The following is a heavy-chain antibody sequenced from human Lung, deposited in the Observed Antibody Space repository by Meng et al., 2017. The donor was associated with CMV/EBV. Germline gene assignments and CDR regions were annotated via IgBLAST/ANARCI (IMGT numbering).Heavy chain of an antibody. D-gene: IGHD3-3*01. CDR1: XCSISSSSYY. Sequence: QLQLQESGPGLVKPSXXXXLTXXVXXCSISSSSYYWGWIRQPPGKGLEWIGSIYYSGSTYYNPSLKSRVTISVDTSKNQFSLKLSSVTAADTAVYYCARITGGRFWSGKGTEYFQHWGQGTLVTVSS. CDR2: IYYSGST. CDR3: ARITGGRFWSGKGTEYFQH. V-gene: IGHV4-39*07. J-gene: IGHJ1*01.